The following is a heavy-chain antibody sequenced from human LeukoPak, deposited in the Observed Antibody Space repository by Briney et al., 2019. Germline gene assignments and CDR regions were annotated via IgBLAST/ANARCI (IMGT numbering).Heavy chain of an antibody. V-gene: IGHV4-38-2*01. Sequence: SETLSLTCAVSGYSISSGYYWGWIRQPPGKGLEWIGSIYHSGSTYYNPSLKSRVTISVDTSKNQFSLKLSSVTAADTAVYYCARHLSGSYSGLDYWGQGTLVTASS. CDR3: ARHLSGSYSGLDY. CDR2: IYHSGST. J-gene: IGHJ4*02. D-gene: IGHD1-26*01. CDR1: GYSISSGYY.